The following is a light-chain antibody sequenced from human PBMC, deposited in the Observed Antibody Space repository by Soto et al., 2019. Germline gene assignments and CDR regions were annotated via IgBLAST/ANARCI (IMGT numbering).Light chain of an antibody. CDR3: GRWDSRLSTYV. Sequence: QSVLTQPPSVSAAPGQQVTMSCSRSSSNIGNDYVSWYQQLPGTAPKLLIYDNNKRAAGIPDRFSGSESGTSATLGITGLQTGDEADYYCGRWDSRLSTYVFGTGTKVTVL. V-gene: IGLV1-51*01. CDR1: SSNIGNDY. CDR2: DNN. J-gene: IGLJ1*01.